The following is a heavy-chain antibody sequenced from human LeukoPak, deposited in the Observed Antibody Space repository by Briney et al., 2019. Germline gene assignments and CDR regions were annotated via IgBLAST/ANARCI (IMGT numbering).Heavy chain of an antibody. Sequence: ASVKVSCKASGGTFSSYAISWVRQAPGQGLEWMGGIIPIFGTANHTQKFQGRVTITADESTSTAYMELSSLRSEDTAVYYCARERGIAARLPLLYWGQGTLVTVSS. CDR3: ARERGIAARLPLLY. V-gene: IGHV1-69*13. CDR1: GGTFSSYA. D-gene: IGHD6-6*01. CDR2: IIPIFGTA. J-gene: IGHJ4*02.